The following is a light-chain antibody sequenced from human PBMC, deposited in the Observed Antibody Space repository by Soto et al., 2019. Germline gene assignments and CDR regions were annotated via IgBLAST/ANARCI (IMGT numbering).Light chain of an antibody. J-gene: IGKJ1*01. V-gene: IGKV3-11*01. CDR1: QSVSTY. CDR2: DAS. CDR3: QQRSEWPPT. Sequence: EIVLTQSPATLALYPGERATLFCRASQSVSTYLAWYQQKPGQAPRLLIYDASIRATDIPARFSGSGSGIDCAHDISTLGPGEVAVYYDQQRSEWPPTFGQGTKVQIK.